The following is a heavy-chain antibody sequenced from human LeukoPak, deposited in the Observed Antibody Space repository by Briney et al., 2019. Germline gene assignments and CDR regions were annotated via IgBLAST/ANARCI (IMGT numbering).Heavy chain of an antibody. CDR1: GFTFSSYG. D-gene: IGHD6-13*01. J-gene: IGHJ1*01. Sequence: GGSLKLSCAASGFTFSSYGMHWVREAPGKGLEWVAFIRYDGSNKYYADPVKGRFTISRDNSKNTLYLQMNSLRAEDTAVYYCAKDRGIAAAGSAEYFQHWGQGTLVTVSS. CDR2: IRYDGSNK. V-gene: IGHV3-30*02. CDR3: AKDRGIAAAGSAEYFQH.